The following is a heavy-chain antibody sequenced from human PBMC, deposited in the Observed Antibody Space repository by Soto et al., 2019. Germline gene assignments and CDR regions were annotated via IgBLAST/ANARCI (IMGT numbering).Heavy chain of an antibody. V-gene: IGHV1-8*01. CDR2: MNPNSGNT. D-gene: IGHD3-3*01. J-gene: IGHJ5*02. CDR1: GYTFTSYD. CDR3: ARATYYDFWSGYYGPLPGNWFDP. Sequence: ASVKVSCKASGYTFTSYDINWVRQATGQGLEWMGWMNPNSGNTGYAQKFQGRVTMTRNTSISTAYMELSSLRSEDTAVYYCARATYYDFWSGYYGPLPGNWFDPWGQGTLVTVSS.